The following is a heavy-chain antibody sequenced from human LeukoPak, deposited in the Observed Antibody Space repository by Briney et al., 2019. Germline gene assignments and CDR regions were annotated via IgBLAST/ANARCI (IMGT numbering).Heavy chain of an antibody. Sequence: ASVKVSCKASGYTFTSYYISWVRQAPGQGLEWMGWISAYNGNTNYAQKLQGRVTMTTDTSTSTAYMELRSLRSDDTAVYYCARAYIAARLASYNWFDPWGQGTLVTVSS. CDR3: ARAYIAARLASYNWFDP. CDR2: ISAYNGNT. J-gene: IGHJ5*02. D-gene: IGHD6-6*01. CDR1: GYTFTSYY. V-gene: IGHV1-18*04.